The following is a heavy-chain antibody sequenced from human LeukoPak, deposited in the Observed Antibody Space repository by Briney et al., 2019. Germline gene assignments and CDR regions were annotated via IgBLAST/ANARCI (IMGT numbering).Heavy chain of an antibody. V-gene: IGHV4-4*07. D-gene: IGHD3-16*01. CDR1: SGSINSYY. J-gene: IGHJ4*02. CDR2: IYTTGKT. CDR3: ARHGYTASHYFLDF. Sequence: SETLSLTCTVSSGSINSYYWGWVRQPAGRGLECIGRIYTTGKTDYNPSLKSRLTMSVETSKRQFSLNLRSVTAADTAIYYCARHGYTASHYFLDFWSQGTLVTVSS.